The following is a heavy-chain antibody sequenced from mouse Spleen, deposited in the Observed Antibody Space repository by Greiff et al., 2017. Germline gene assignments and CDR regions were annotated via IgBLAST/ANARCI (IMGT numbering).Heavy chain of an antibody. CDR3: ARDRDYDTWFAY. CDR2: ISDGGSYT. J-gene: IGHJ3*01. D-gene: IGHD2-4*01. Sequence: EVKLKESGGGLVKPGGSLKLSCAASGFTFSSYAMSWVRQTPEKRLEWVATISDGGSYTYYPDNVKGRFTISRDNAKNNLYLQMSHLKSEDTAMYYCARDRDYDTWFAYWGEGTLVTVSA. V-gene: IGHV5-4*01. CDR1: GFTFSSYA.